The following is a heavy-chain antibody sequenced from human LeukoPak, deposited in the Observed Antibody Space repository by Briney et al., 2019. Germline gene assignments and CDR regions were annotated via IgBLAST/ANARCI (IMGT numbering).Heavy chain of an antibody. CDR3: ARYCSGGSCHSDDAYDI. Sequence: PSGTLSLTCAVSGGSISSSNWWCWVRQPPGKGLEWIGEIYHSGSTNYNPSLKSRVTISVDTSKNQFSLKLSSVTAADTAVYYCARYCSGGSCHSDDAYDIWGQGTMVTVSS. CDR2: IYHSGST. J-gene: IGHJ3*02. D-gene: IGHD2-15*01. V-gene: IGHV4-4*02. CDR1: GGSISSSNW.